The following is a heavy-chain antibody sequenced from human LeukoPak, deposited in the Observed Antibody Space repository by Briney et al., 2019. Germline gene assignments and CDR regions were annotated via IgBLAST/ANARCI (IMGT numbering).Heavy chain of an antibody. Sequence: GGSPRLSCAASGFTFSSWYMYWVRQRPGKGLEWLCRITSDGSTSYYADSVRGRFTISRDNAKNTLYLQMNSLTDEDTAVYYCASPKPGYWGQGTLVTASS. CDR1: GFTFSSWY. V-gene: IGHV3-74*01. J-gene: IGHJ4*02. CDR3: ASPKPGY. CDR2: ITSDGSTS.